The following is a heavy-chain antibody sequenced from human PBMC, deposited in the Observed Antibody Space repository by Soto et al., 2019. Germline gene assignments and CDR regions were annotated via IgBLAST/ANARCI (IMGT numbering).Heavy chain of an antibody. CDR2: INHSGST. Sequence: QVQLQQWGAGLLKPSETLSLTCAVYGGSFSGYYWSWIRQPPGKGLEWIGEINHSGSTNYNPSLKSRVTISVDTSKSQCSLKLSSVTAADRAVYYCARGRGAVAGISFRRWVEGTLVTVSS. V-gene: IGHV4-34*01. CDR1: GGSFSGYY. J-gene: IGHJ4*02. CDR3: ARGRGAVAGISFRR. D-gene: IGHD6-19*01.